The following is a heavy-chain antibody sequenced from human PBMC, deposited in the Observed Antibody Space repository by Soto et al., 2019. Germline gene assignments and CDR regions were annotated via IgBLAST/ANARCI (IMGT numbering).Heavy chain of an antibody. CDR2: IYYSGST. CDR1: GGSISSGDYY. V-gene: IGHV4-30-4*01. CDR3: ASGITMIVVEPPYYGMDV. J-gene: IGHJ6*02. Sequence: SETLSLTCTVSGGSISSGDYYWSWIRQPPGKGLEWIGYIYYSGSTYYNPSLKSRVTISVDTSKNQFSLKLSSVTAADTAVYYCASGITMIVVEPPYYGMDVWGQGTTVTVSS. D-gene: IGHD3-22*01.